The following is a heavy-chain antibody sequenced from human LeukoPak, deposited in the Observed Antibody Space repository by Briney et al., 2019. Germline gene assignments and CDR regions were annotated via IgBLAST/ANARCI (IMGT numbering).Heavy chain of an antibody. Sequence: SETLSLTCTVSGGSISSYYWSWIRQPPGKGLEWIGYIYYSGSTNYNPSLKSRVTISVDTSKNQFSLKLSSVTAADTAVNYCARDQLQAYCGGDCYSGAFDIWGQGTMVTVSS. CDR3: ARDQLQAYCGGDCYSGAFDI. D-gene: IGHD2-21*02. CDR2: IYYSGST. V-gene: IGHV4-59*01. J-gene: IGHJ3*02. CDR1: GGSISSYY.